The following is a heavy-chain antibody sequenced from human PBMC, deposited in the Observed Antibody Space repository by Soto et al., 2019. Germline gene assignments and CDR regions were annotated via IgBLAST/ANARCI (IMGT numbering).Heavy chain of an antibody. V-gene: IGHV4-31*03. D-gene: IGHD3-3*02. CDR1: GGSLSSGGYY. Sequence: ASETPSLTCTVSGGSLSSGGYYFSWIRPHPGKGLEWIGYIYYSGSTYYNPSLKSRVTISVDTSKNKFSLKLSSVTAADTAVYYCASPKIAFYNWFDPWGQGTLVTVSS. CDR2: IYYSGST. J-gene: IGHJ5*02. CDR3: ASPKIAFYNWFDP.